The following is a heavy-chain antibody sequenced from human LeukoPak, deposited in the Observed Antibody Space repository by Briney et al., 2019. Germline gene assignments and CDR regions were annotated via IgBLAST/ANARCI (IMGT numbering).Heavy chain of an antibody. CDR1: GFTFSSYS. CDR3: AKVVVAATRGREEVFDY. Sequence: PGGSLRLSCAASGFTFSSYSMNWVRQAPGKGLEWVSYISSSSSTIYYADSVKGRFTISRDNAKNTLYLQMNSLRAEDTAVYYCAKVVVAATRGREEVFDYWGQGTLVTVSS. V-gene: IGHV3-48*01. D-gene: IGHD2-15*01. CDR2: ISSSSSTI. J-gene: IGHJ4*02.